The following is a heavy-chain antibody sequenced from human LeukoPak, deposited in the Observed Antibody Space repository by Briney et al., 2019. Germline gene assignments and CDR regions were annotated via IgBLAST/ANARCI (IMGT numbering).Heavy chain of an antibody. CDR2: IYYSGST. D-gene: IGHD2-2*01. J-gene: IGHJ4*02. V-gene: IGHV4-39*02. CDR1: GGSISSSSYY. CDR3: ARELEVVPSGPQDYFDY. Sequence: SETLSLTCTVSGGSISSSSYYWGWIRQPPGKGLEWIGSIYYSGSTYYNPSLKSRVTISVDTSKNQFSLKLSSVTAADTAVYYCARELEVVPSGPQDYFDYWGQGTLVTVSS.